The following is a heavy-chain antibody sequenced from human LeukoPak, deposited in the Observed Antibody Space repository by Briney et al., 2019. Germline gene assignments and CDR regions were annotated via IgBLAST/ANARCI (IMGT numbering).Heavy chain of an antibody. D-gene: IGHD3-22*01. CDR1: GGSISSYY. CDR2: IYYSGST. V-gene: IGHV4-59*01. J-gene: IGHJ4*02. CDR3: ARASTYYYDSSGYGLLHHFDY. Sequence: SETLSLTCTGSGGSISSYYWSWIRQPPGKGLEWIGYIYYSGSTNYNPSLKSRVTISVDTSKNQFSLKLSSVTAADTAVYYCARASTYYYDSSGYGLLHHFDYWGQGTLVTVSS.